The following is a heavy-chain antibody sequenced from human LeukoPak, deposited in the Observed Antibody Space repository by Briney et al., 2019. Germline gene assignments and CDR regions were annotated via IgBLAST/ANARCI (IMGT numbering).Heavy chain of an antibody. CDR2: IKQDGSEK. CDR3: ARVHYDILTGEDYFDY. CDR1: GFTFSSYW. J-gene: IGHJ4*02. D-gene: IGHD3-9*01. Sequence: GGSLRLSCAASGFTFSSYWMSWVRQATGKGLERVANIKQDGSEKYYVDSVKGRFTISRDNAKNSLYLQMNSLRAEDTAVYYFARVHYDILTGEDYFDYWGQGTLVTVSS. V-gene: IGHV3-7*01.